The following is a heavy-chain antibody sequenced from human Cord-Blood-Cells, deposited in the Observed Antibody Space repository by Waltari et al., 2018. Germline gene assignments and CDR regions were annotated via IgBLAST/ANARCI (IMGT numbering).Heavy chain of an antibody. CDR3: ARDPYDFWSGYYGFFDI. CDR2: ISSSSSYI. V-gene: IGHV3-21*01. Sequence: EVQLVESGGGLVKPGGSLRLSCAASGFTFSSYSMNWVRQAPGKGLEWVSSISSSSSYIYYADSVKGRFTISRDNAKNSLYLQMNSLRAEDTAVYYCARDPYDFWSGYYGFFDIWGQGTMVTVSS. D-gene: IGHD3-3*01. J-gene: IGHJ3*02. CDR1: GFTFSSYS.